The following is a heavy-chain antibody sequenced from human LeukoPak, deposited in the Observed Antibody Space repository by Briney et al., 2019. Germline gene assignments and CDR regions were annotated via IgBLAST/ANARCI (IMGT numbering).Heavy chain of an antibody. CDR3: ARELLWAFDY. CDR2: IKQDGVDK. D-gene: IGHD2-21*01. J-gene: IGHJ4*02. Sequence: GGSLRLSCEASGFTLSNYWMSWVRQAPGKGLEWVANIKQDGVDKYYVDSVKGRFTISRDNAKNSLFLQMNSLRAEDTAVYYCARELLWAFDYWGQGTLVTVSS. CDR1: GFTLSNYW. V-gene: IGHV3-7*01.